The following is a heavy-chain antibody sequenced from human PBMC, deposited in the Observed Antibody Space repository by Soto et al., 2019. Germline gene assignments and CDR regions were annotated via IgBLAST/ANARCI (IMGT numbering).Heavy chain of an antibody. D-gene: IGHD5-12*01. CDR2: IKGDGSET. CDR3: LRGNSGYGNFDY. CDR1: GFTFSSYW. Sequence: LRLSCAASGFTFSSYWMHWVRQAPGKGLVWVSRIKGDGSETNYADSVKGRFTISRDNAKNTLYLQLNSLRAEDTAVYYCLRGNSGYGNFDYWGQGTRVTVSS. J-gene: IGHJ4*02. V-gene: IGHV3-74*01.